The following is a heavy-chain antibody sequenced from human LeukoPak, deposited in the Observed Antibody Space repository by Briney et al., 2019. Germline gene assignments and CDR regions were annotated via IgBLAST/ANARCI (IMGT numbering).Heavy chain of an antibody. CDR2: ISSSSSTI. CDR1: GFTFSSYS. D-gene: IGHD2-8*02. J-gene: IGHJ4*02. Sequence: GGSQRLSCAASGFTFSSYSMNWVRQAPGKGLEWLSYISSSSSTIYYADSVKGRFTISRDNAKNSLYLQMNSLRAEDTAVYYCARGRGPTGGVYYFDYWGQGTLVTVSS. V-gene: IGHV3-48*01. CDR3: ARGRGPTGGVYYFDY.